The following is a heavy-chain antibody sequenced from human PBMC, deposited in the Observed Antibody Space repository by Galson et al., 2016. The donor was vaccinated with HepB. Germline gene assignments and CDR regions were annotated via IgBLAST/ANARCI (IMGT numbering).Heavy chain of an antibody. D-gene: IGHD3-10*01. CDR1: GYTFTSYY. Sequence: KVSCKASGYTFTSYYMHWVRQAPGQGLEWMGIINPRGGSTSYTQKFQGRVTMTRDTSTSTVYMELSSLRSEDTAVYYCARAHEEDYGSGRYGGYWGQGTLVTVSS. V-gene: IGHV1-46*01. CDR3: ARAHEEDYGSGRYGGY. CDR2: INPRGGST. J-gene: IGHJ4*02.